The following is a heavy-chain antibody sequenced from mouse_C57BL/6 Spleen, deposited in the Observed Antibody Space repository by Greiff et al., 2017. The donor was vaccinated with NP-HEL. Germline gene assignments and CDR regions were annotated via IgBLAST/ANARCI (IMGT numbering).Heavy chain of an antibody. CDR3: TRGGGYYYGSSFDY. CDR2: ISSGGDYI. J-gene: IGHJ2*01. V-gene: IGHV5-9-1*02. Sequence: EVKLMESGEGLVKPGGSLKLSCAASGFTFSSYAMSWVRQTPEKRLEWVAYISSGGDYIYYADTVKGRFTISRDNARNTLYLQMSSLKSEDTAMYYCTRGGGYYYGSSFDYWGQGTTLTVSS. CDR1: GFTFSSYA. D-gene: IGHD1-1*01.